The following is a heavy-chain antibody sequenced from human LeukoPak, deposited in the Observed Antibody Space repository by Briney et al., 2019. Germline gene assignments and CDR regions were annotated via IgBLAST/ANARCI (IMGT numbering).Heavy chain of an antibody. Sequence: PGGSLRLSCAASGFSFSNYNMNWVRQAPGKGLEWVSSITMSSSFIYYADSVKGRFTISRDNAKNSVFLQMNSLRAEDTDVYYCARVFRDYYFDYWGQGALVTVSS. CDR2: ITMSSSFI. V-gene: IGHV3-21*01. CDR1: GFSFSNYN. CDR3: ARVFRDYYFDY. D-gene: IGHD3-9*01. J-gene: IGHJ4*02.